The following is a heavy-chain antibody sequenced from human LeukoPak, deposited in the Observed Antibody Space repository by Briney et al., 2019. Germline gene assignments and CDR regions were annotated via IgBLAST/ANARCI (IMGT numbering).Heavy chain of an antibody. CDR2: INHSGST. D-gene: IGHD3-10*01. CDR1: GGSFSGYY. Sequence: PSETLSLTCAVYGGSFSGYYWSWIRQPPGKGLEWIGEINHSGSTNYNPSLKSRVSISVDTSKNQFSLKLSSVTAEDTAVYYCARGYHGSGSYGSSYNWFDPWGQGTLVTVSS. CDR3: ARGYHGSGSYGSSYNWFDP. J-gene: IGHJ5*02. V-gene: IGHV4-34*01.